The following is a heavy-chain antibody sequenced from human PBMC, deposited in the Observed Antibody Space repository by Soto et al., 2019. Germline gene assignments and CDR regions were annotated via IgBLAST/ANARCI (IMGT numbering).Heavy chain of an antibody. D-gene: IGHD3-9*01. J-gene: IGHJ6*02. CDR3: ARAIKYYDILTGYPRRYYYYGMDV. CDR2: IIPIFGTA. V-gene: IGHV1-69*01. Sequence: KASCKASGGTFSSYAISWVRQAPGQGLEWMGGIIPIFGTANYAQKFQGRVTITADESTSTAYMELSSLRSEDTAVYYCARAIKYYDILTGYPRRYYYYGMDVWGQGTTVTVSS. CDR1: GGTFSSYA.